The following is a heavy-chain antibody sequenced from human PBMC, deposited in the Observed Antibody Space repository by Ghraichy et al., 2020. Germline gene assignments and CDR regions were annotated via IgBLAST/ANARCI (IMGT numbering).Heavy chain of an antibody. V-gene: IGHV4-59*01. CDR3: ARGENYVDDDDSLSRAEYFEH. J-gene: IGHJ1*01. Sequence: SETLSLTCTVSGGSINCYYWTWIRQSPGKGLEWIGYTSFSGTTNYNPSLQSRVTISVDTPKNQFSLKLRSVTAADTALYYCARGENYVDDDDSLSRAEYFEHWGQGTPVTVSS. D-gene: IGHD3-16*01. CDR2: TSFSGTT. CDR1: GGSINCYY.